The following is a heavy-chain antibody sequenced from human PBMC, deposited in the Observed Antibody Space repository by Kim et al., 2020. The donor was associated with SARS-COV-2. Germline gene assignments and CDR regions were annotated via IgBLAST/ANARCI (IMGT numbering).Heavy chain of an antibody. V-gene: IGHV4-31*03. D-gene: IGHD5-12*01. CDR2: IYYSGST. CDR1: GGSISSGGYY. J-gene: IGHJ4*02. CDR3: ARGYDYYGYGYYFDY. Sequence: SETLSLTCTVSGGSISSGGYYWSWIRQHPGKGLEWIGYIYYSGSTYYNPSLKSRVTISVDTSKNQFSLKLRSVTAADTAVYYCARGYDYYGYGYYFDYWGQGTLVTVS.